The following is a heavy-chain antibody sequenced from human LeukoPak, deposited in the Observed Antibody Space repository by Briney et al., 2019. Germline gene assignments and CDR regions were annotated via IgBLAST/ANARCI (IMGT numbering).Heavy chain of an antibody. CDR3: ARGYREMATINPHFDY. D-gene: IGHD5-24*01. CDR2: IYYSGST. V-gene: IGHV4-59*11. CDR1: GGSISSHY. J-gene: IGHJ4*02. Sequence: PRKTLSLTCTVSGGSISSHYWSWIRQPPGKGLEWIGYIYYSGSTNYNPSLKSRVTISVDTSKNQFSLKLSSVTAADTAVYYCARGYREMATINPHFDYWDQGTLVTVSS.